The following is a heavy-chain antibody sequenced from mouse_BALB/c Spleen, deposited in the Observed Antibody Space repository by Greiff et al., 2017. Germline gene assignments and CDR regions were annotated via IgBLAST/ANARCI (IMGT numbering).Heavy chain of an antibody. Sequence: VQLQESGPGLVKPSQSLSLTCTVTGYSITSDYAWNWIRQFPGNKLEWMGYISYSGSTSYNPSLKSRISITRDTSKNQFFLQLNSVTTEDTATYYCARWGYGGLYYYAMDYWGQGTSVTVSS. CDR2: ISYSGST. CDR3: ARWGYGGLYYYAMDY. D-gene: IGHD2-14*01. CDR1: GYSITSDYA. V-gene: IGHV3-2*02. J-gene: IGHJ4*01.